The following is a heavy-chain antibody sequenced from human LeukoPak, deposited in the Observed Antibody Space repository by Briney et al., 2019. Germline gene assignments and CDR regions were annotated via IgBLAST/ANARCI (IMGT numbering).Heavy chain of an antibody. CDR2: IDPSDSYT. V-gene: IGHV5-10-1*01. Sequence: GESLRISCKGSGYSFTSYWISWVRQMPGKGLEWMVRIDPSDSYTNYSPSFQGHVTISADKSISTAYLQWSSLKASDTAMYYCARQPQYYYGSGSYYPDYWGQGTLVTVSS. CDR1: GYSFTSYW. D-gene: IGHD3-10*01. J-gene: IGHJ4*02. CDR3: ARQPQYYYGSGSYYPDY.